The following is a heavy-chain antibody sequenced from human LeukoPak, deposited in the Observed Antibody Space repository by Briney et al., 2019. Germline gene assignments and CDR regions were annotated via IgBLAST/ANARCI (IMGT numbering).Heavy chain of an antibody. CDR3: ARSRGDILSLDYYYYGMDV. CDR2: ISAYNGNT. J-gene: IGHJ6*04. V-gene: IGHV1-18*04. D-gene: IGHD3-9*01. Sequence: ASVKVSCKAARYTFTSYVISWVRQSPGQALEWMGWISAYNGNTDYAQNLQGRVAMTTDTSTSTASMELSRLRSDATAVYYCARSRGDILSLDYYYYGMDVWGKGKTVTVSS. CDR1: RYTFTSYV.